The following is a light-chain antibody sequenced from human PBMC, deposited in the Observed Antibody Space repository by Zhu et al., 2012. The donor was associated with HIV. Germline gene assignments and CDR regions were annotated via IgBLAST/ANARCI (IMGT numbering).Light chain of an antibody. Sequence: ETVLTQSPGTLSLSPGERATLSCRASQSISSTYLAWYQQKPGQAPRLVIYGASSRATGIPDRFSGSGSGTDFTLSISRLEPEDFAVYYCQQYGSSPHTFGQGTKVE. CDR3: QQYGSSPHT. J-gene: IGKJ2*01. CDR1: QSISSTY. V-gene: IGKV3-20*01. CDR2: GAS.